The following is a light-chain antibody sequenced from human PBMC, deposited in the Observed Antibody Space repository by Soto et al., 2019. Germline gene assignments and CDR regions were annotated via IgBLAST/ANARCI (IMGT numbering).Light chain of an antibody. Sequence: EILLTQSPGTLSLSPGGRATLSCKASQSVSSNYLAWFQQKPGQAPRLLIYGASNRATGVPDRFSGSGSGTDFTLTISRLEPEEFAVFYCQQYGTSPTTFGQGTKVEIK. CDR2: GAS. CDR3: QQYGTSPTT. V-gene: IGKV3-20*01. CDR1: QSVSSNY. J-gene: IGKJ1*01.